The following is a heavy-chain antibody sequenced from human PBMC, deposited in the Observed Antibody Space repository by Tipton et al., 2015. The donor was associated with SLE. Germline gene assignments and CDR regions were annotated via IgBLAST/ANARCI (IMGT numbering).Heavy chain of an antibody. Sequence: SLRLSCAASGFTFDDYTMHWVRQAPGKGLEWVSGISWNSGSIGYADSVKGRFTISRDNAKNSLYLQMNSLRAEDTALYYCARVVGLVVAATWFDPWGQGTLVTVSS. CDR2: ISWNSGSI. V-gene: IGHV3-9*01. CDR1: GFTFDDYT. D-gene: IGHD2-15*01. CDR3: ARVVGLVVAATWFDP. J-gene: IGHJ5*02.